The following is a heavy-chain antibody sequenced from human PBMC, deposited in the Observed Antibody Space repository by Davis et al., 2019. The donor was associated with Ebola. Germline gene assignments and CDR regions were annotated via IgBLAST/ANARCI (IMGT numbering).Heavy chain of an antibody. V-gene: IGHV4-34*01. CDR3: YGSGSYPHDY. D-gene: IGHD3-10*01. CDR2: INHSGST. J-gene: IGHJ4*02. Sequence: PSETLSLTCAVYGGSFSGYYWSCIRQPPGKGLEWIGEINHSGSTNYNPSLKSRVTISVDTSNNQFSLKLSSVTAADTAVYYCYGSGSYPHDYWGQGTLVTVSS. CDR1: GGSFSGYY.